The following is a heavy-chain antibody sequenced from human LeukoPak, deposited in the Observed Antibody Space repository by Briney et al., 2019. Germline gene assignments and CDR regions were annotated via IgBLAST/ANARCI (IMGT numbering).Heavy chain of an antibody. D-gene: IGHD4-17*01. J-gene: IGHJ4*02. Sequence: QSGGSLRLSCAASGFTFSSYSMNWVRQAPGKGLEWVAVKWYDGSNKYYADSVKGRFTISRDNSKNTLYLQMNSLRAEDTAVYYCARERDYGDYVVDYWGQGTLVTVSS. CDR3: ARERDYGDYVVDY. V-gene: IGHV3-33*08. CDR2: KWYDGSNK. CDR1: GFTFSSYS.